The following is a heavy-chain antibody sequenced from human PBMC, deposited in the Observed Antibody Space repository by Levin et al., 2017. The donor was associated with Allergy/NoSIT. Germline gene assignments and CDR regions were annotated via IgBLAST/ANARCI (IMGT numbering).Heavy chain of an antibody. CDR3: ARERGSYGFN. V-gene: IGHV3-21*01. J-gene: IGHJ4*02. D-gene: IGHD5-18*01. CDR2: ISSSSSYI. Sequence: GESLKISCAASGFTFSSYSMNWVRQAPGKGLEWVSSISSSSSYIYYADSVKGRFTISRDNAKNSLYLQMNSLRAEDTAVYYCARERGSYGFNWGQGTLVTVSS. CDR1: GFTFSSYS.